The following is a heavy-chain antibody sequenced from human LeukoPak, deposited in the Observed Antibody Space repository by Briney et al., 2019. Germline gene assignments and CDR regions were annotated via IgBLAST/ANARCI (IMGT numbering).Heavy chain of an antibody. Sequence: SVKVSCKASGGTCSNYSFTWVRQAPGQGLEWMGGIIPISGKSKYAQKFQGRLTITADESTGTAYMELNSLRSEDTAVYYCARDSGNDALLYWGQGTLVTVSS. V-gene: IGHV1-69*13. CDR3: ARDSGNDALLY. CDR1: GGTCSNYS. D-gene: IGHD1-1*01. J-gene: IGHJ4*02. CDR2: IIPISGKS.